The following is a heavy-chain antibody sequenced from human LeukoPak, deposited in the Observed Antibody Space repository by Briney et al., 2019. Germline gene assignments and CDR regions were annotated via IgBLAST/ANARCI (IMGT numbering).Heavy chain of an antibody. CDR2: ISYDGSNK. CDR1: GFTFSSYA. V-gene: IGHV3-30-3*01. J-gene: IGHJ4*02. D-gene: IGHD6-19*01. Sequence: GRSLRLSCAASGFTFSSYAMHWVRQAPGKGLEWVAVISYDGSNKYYADSVKGRFTISRDNSKNTLYLQMNSLRAEDTAVYYCARARNIAVAVDYWGQGTPVTVSS. CDR3: ARARNIAVAVDY.